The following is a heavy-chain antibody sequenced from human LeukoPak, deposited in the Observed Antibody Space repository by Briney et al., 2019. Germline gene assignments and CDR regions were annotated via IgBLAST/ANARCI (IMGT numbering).Heavy chain of an antibody. Sequence: TLSLTCAGAGGSSSSGGYPLLWLRQPPGTGLEWIGYIYHSGSTYYNPSLKSRVTISVDRSKNQFSLKLSSVTAADTAVYYCARAIKFGRELDYWGQGTLVTVSS. CDR2: IYHSGST. J-gene: IGHJ4*02. CDR1: GGSSSSGGYP. D-gene: IGHD5-12*01. CDR3: ARAIKFGRELDY. V-gene: IGHV4-30-2*01.